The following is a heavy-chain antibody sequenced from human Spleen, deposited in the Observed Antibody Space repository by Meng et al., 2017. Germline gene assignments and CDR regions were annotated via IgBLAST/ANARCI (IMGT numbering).Heavy chain of an antibody. Sequence: QLQESGPGLGKPSETLPLSCAVSGGSISSGRYYWNWIRQPPGKGLEWIGSVYYSGITYYNPSLESRVTISVDTSKNQFSLKLSSVTAADTAVYYCARDLWELRYKAPFDPWGQGILVTVSS. J-gene: IGHJ5*02. D-gene: IGHD3-16*01. CDR2: VYYSGIT. CDR3: ARDLWELRYKAPFDP. CDR1: GGSISSGRYY. V-gene: IGHV4-39*07.